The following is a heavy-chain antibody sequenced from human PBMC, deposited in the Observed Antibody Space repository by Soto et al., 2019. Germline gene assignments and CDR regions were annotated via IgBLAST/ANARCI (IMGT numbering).Heavy chain of an antibody. V-gene: IGHV1-2*02. CDR1: GYTFTAKY. Sequence: QAQLVQSGAEVKKPGASVKVSCQASGYTFTAKYLHWVRKAPGEGLEWMGWINPTTGATRYAQKFQGRVTMTRDTSMSTAYLEVRSLRPDDTAVYYCAKVDSSCVSWFDPWGQGTLVTVSS. D-gene: IGHD6-19*01. CDR3: AKVDSSCVSWFDP. J-gene: IGHJ5*02. CDR2: INPTTGAT.